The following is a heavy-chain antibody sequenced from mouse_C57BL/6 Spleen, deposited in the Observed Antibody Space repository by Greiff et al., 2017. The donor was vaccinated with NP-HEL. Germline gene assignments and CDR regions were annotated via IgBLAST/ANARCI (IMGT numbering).Heavy chain of an antibody. V-gene: IGHV1-54*01. CDR3: AGEASFALDY. CDR2: INPGSGGT. Sequence: QVQLKQSGAELVRPGTSVKVSCKASGYAFTNYLIEWVKQRPGQGLEWIGVINPGSGGTNYNEKFKGKATLTADKSSSTAYMQLSSLLTADASVFFCAGEASFALDYWGQGTSLTVSS. J-gene: IGHJ4*01. CDR1: GYAFTNYL. D-gene: IGHD3-2*02.